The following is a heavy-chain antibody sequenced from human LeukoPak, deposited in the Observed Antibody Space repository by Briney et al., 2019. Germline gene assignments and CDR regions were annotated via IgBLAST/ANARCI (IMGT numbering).Heavy chain of an antibody. CDR3: ARGGYYYDSSGPYYYYYMDV. Sequence: SETLSLTCAVYGGSFSGYYWSWIRQPPGKGLEWIGEISHSGSTNYNPSLKSRVTISVDTSKNQFSLKLSSVTAADTAVYYCARGGYYYDSSGPYYYYYMDVWGKGTTVTVSS. CDR2: ISHSGST. CDR1: GGSFSGYY. J-gene: IGHJ6*03. V-gene: IGHV4-34*01. D-gene: IGHD3-22*01.